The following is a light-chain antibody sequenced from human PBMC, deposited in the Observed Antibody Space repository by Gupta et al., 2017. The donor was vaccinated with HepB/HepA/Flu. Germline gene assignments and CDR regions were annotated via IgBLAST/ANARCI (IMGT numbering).Light chain of an antibody. CDR2: AAS. Sequence: DIQMTQSPSSLSASVGDRVTITCRASQSISSYLNWYQQKPGKVPKLLIYAASSLQSGVPSRFSGSGSGTDFTLTISSLQPEDFATYYCQQSYSTPVLTFGGGTKVEIK. J-gene: IGKJ4*01. CDR1: QSISSY. V-gene: IGKV1-39*01. CDR3: QQSYSTPVLT.